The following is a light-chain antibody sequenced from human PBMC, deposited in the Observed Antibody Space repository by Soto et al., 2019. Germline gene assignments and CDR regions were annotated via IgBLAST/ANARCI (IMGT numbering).Light chain of an antibody. J-gene: IGLJ2*01. CDR2: DVS. CDR3: SSYTSSSTLVI. CDR1: SSDVGGYNY. V-gene: IGLV2-14*01. Sequence: QSALTQPASVSASPGQSITISCTGTSSDVGGYNYVSWYQQHPGKAPKLMIFDVSNRPSGVSNRFSASKSGNTASLTISGLQAEDEADYYCSSYTSSSTLVIFGGGTKVTVL.